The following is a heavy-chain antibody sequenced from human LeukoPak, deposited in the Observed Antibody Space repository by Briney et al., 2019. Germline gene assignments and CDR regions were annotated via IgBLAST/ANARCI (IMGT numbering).Heavy chain of an antibody. CDR3: AREPAAAGKNWFDP. J-gene: IGHJ5*02. CDR1: GFTFSSYS. CDR2: ISGSSTTI. D-gene: IGHD6-25*01. V-gene: IGHV3-48*04. Sequence: GGSLRLSCAAFGFTFSSYSMNWVRQAPGKGLEWVSYISGSSTTIYYVDSVKGRFTISRDNAKNSLYLQMNSLRAEDTAVYYCAREPAAAGKNWFDPWGQGTLVTVSS.